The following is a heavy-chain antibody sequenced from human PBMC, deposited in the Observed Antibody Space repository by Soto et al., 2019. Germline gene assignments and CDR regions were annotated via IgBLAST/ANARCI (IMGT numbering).Heavy chain of an antibody. J-gene: IGHJ3*01. CDR3: ARGFGPSSQLAFDV. CDR1: GFTFASYA. V-gene: IGHV3-30-3*01. D-gene: IGHD3-10*01. CDR2: MSYDGNSE. Sequence: QVQLVESGGDVVQPGTSLRLSCAASGFTFASYAFHWVRQAPGKGLEWVAAMSYDGNSEYYADSVKGRLTISRDISKNTFYAQLNSLIPDDTAIYYWARGFGPSSQLAFDVWGQGTMVSVSS.